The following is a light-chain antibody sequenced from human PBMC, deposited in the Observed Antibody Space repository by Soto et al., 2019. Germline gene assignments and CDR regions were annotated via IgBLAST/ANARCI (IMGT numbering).Light chain of an antibody. V-gene: IGKV1-5*03. J-gene: IGKJ4*01. Sequence: DIQMTQSPSTLSASVGDRVTITCRASESISSWLAWYQQKPGKAPKLLIYKACILESGVPSRFSGSGSGTEFTLTISSLQPDDFATYYCQQYNSYSLTFGGGTKVDI. CDR1: ESISSW. CDR2: KAC. CDR3: QQYNSYSLT.